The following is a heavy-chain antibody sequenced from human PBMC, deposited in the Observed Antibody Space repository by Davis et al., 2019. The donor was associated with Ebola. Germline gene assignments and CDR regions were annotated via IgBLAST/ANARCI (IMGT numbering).Heavy chain of an antibody. CDR1: GYTFTSYA. CDR3: ARGWLRWWFDP. CDR2: INAGNGNT. D-gene: IGHD4-23*01. V-gene: IGHV1-3*01. J-gene: IGHJ5*02. Sequence: GGSLRLSCAASGYTFTSYAMHWVRQAPGQRLEWMGWINAGNGNTKYSQKFQGRVTITRDTSASTAYMELSSLRSEDTAVYYCARGWLRWWFDPWGQGTLVTVSS.